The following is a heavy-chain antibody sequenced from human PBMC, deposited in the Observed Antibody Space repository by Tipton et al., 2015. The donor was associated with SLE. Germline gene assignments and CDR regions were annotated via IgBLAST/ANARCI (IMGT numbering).Heavy chain of an antibody. J-gene: IGHJ4*02. CDR2: INHSGST. Sequence: TLSLTCAVYGGSFSGYYWSWLRQTPGKGLEWIGEINHSGSTNYNPSLKSRVTVSVDTSKNQFSLKLDSVTAADTAVYYCAREPAYWGQGTLVTVSS. V-gene: IGHV4-34*01. CDR3: AREPAY. D-gene: IGHD2-2*01. CDR1: GGSFSGYY.